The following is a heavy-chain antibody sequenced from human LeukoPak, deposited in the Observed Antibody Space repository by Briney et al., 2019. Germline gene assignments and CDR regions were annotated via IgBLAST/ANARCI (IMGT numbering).Heavy chain of an antibody. CDR2: VNSQGSAT. D-gene: IGHD6-19*01. CDR3: AGARWSSNGWFLGY. J-gene: IGHJ4*02. Sequence: GGSLRLSCAASGFIFSNYWMHWVRQAPGKGLVWISRVNSQGSATSYTDSVKGRFTISRDNAKDELHLQMDNLTAEDTAVYYCAGARWSSNGWFLGYWGRGARVTVSS. V-gene: IGHV3-74*01. CDR1: GFIFSNYW.